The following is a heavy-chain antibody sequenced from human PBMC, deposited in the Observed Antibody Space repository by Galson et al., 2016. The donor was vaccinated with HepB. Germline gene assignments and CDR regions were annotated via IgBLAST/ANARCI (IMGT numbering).Heavy chain of an antibody. D-gene: IGHD3-22*01. CDR1: GFTFNSNA. V-gene: IGHV3-30*04. CDR3: ARGEMDSYDYLGHEYFQY. Sequence: SLRVSCAASGFTFNSNASHWVRQAPDKGLEWVALISYDGSNKYYADSVQGRFTISRDNSKNTLYLQMNSLRAEDTGVYYCARGEMDSYDYLGHEYFQYWGQGSLVIVSS. CDR2: ISYDGSNK. J-gene: IGHJ1*01.